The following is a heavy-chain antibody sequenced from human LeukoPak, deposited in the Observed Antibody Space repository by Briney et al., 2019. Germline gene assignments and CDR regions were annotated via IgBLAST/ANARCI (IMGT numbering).Heavy chain of an antibody. J-gene: IGHJ4*02. Sequence: GGSLRLSCTASGFTFGNYAMSWVRQAPGKGLEWLGFIRSEAYGGTTEYAASVKGTFTVSRDDSKSIAYLQMNSLKTEDTAVYYCTRAPTAWDHCDYWGQGTLVTVSS. CDR1: GFTFGNYA. V-gene: IGHV3-49*04. CDR2: IRSEAYGGTT. CDR3: TRAPTAWDHCDY. D-gene: IGHD5-18*01.